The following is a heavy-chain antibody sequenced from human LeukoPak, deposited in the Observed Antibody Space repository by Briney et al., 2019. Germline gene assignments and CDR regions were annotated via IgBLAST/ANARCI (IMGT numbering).Heavy chain of an antibody. CDR1: GYGFTSYW. J-gene: IGHJ4*02. V-gene: IGHV5-51*01. CDR2: IYPGDSDT. Sequence: GESLKISCKGSGYGFTSYWVGWVRQMPGKGLEWMGIIYPGDSDTRYSPSFQGQVTISADKSISTAYLQWSSLKASDTAMYYCVRAGDRIYFDYWGQGTLVTVSS. D-gene: IGHD7-27*01. CDR3: VRAGDRIYFDY.